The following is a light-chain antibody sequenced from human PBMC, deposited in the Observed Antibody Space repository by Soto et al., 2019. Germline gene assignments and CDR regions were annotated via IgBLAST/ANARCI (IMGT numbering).Light chain of an antibody. V-gene: IGKV1-39*01. Sequence: DIQMTQSPSSLSASVGARVTITCRASQTISSYLNWYQQKPGQAPKLLIYAASSLQSGVPSRFSGSGSGTDFTLTISSLQPEDFATYYCQQSYSTPQLTFGGGTKVEIK. CDR1: QTISSY. CDR3: QQSYSTPQLT. J-gene: IGKJ4*01. CDR2: AAS.